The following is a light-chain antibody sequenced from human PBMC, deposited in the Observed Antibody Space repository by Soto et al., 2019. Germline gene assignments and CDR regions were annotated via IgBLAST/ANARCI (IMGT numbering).Light chain of an antibody. CDR2: DTS. CDR3: LLTYPDXRQV. CDR1: TGNVTSGLF. J-gene: IGLJ3*02. V-gene: IGLV7-46*01. Sequence: QTVVTQEPSLTVSPGGTVTLTCSSSTGNVTSGLFPYWLQQKPGQAPRTLIYDTSEKHSWTPGRFSGSLLGGKGALTLSGAQPEDEATYYCLLTYPDXRQVFGGGTKX.